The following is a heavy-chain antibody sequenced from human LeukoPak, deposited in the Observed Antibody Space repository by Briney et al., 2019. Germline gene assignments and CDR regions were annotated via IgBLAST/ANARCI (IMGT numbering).Heavy chain of an antibody. V-gene: IGHV3-7*04. J-gene: IGHJ4*02. CDR3: ARHRVWSFDY. CDR2: INQDGSGK. CDR1: GFTFSNYW. Sequence: GGSLRLSCAASGFTFSNYWMTWVRQAPGKGLEGVANINQDGSGKYYVDSVKGRFAISRENAKNSLYLQMNSLRAEDTAVYYCARHRVWSFDYWGQGTLLTVSS. D-gene: IGHD2-8*02.